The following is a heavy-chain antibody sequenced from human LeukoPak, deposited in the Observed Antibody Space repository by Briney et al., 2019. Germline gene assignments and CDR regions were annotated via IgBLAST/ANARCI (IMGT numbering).Heavy chain of an antibody. CDR3: ASSGYSSGGTIDY. CDR2: IYYSGST. Sequence: SETLSLTCTVSGGSISSYYWSWIRQPPGKGLEWIGYIYYSGSTNYNPSLKSRVTISVDTSKSQFSLKLSSVTAADTAVYYCASSGYSSGGTIDYWGQGTLVTVSS. D-gene: IGHD6-19*01. J-gene: IGHJ4*02. CDR1: GGSISSYY. V-gene: IGHV4-59*01.